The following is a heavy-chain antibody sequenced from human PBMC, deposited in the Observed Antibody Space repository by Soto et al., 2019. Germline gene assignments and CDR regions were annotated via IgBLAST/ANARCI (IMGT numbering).Heavy chain of an antibody. Sequence: EVQLVESGGGLVQPGRSLRLSCAASGFTFDDYAMHWVRQAPGKGLERVSGISWNSGSIGYADSVKGRFTISRDNAKNSLYLQMNSLRAEDTALYYCARVYGDYGWFDPWGQGTLVTVSS. D-gene: IGHD4-17*01. CDR1: GFTFDDYA. J-gene: IGHJ5*02. CDR2: ISWNSGSI. CDR3: ARVYGDYGWFDP. V-gene: IGHV3-9*01.